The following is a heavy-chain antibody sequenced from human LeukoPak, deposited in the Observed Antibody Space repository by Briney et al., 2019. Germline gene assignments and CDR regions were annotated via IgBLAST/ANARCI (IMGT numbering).Heavy chain of an antibody. J-gene: IGHJ1*01. CDR3: ASLVVITDAEYFQH. V-gene: IGHV3-23*01. CDR1: GFTFSSSA. CDR2: ISGSGGST. Sequence: PGGSLRLSCAASGFTFSSSAMSWVRQAPGKGLEWVSAISGSGGSTYYADSVKGRFTISRDNSKNTLYLQMNSLRAEDTAVYYCASLVVITDAEYFQHWGQGTLVTVSS. D-gene: IGHD3-22*01.